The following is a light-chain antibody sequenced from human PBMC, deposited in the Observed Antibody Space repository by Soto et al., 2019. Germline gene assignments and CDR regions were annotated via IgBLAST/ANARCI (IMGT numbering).Light chain of an antibody. Sequence: EKVMTQSPAALSVSPGERATLSCRASQSVNSNLAWYQRKPGQAPRLLLYGASTRATGIPARFSGSASGTAFTLNISRLQSEDSAVYYCQQYNDWPLTFGGGTKVEIK. CDR3: QQYNDWPLT. J-gene: IGKJ4*01. V-gene: IGKV3-15*01. CDR1: QSVNSN. CDR2: GAS.